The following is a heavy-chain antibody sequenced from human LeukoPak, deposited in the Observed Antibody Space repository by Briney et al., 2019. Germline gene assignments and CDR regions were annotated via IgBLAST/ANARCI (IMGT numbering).Heavy chain of an antibody. Sequence: GGSLRLSCAASGLTVNNNYMNWVRQSPGKGLEWVSALYIGGNTYYADSVRGRFTISRDNSKNTLYLQMNSLRAEDTAIYYCMTAAGYNFGQYWGQGTLVTVSS. J-gene: IGHJ4*02. CDR3: MTAAGYNFGQY. V-gene: IGHV3-53*01. CDR2: LYIGGNT. CDR1: GLTVNNNY. D-gene: IGHD5-18*01.